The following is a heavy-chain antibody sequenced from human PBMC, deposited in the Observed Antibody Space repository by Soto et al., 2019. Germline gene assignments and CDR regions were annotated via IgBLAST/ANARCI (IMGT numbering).Heavy chain of an antibody. V-gene: IGHV5-51*01. D-gene: IGHD3-22*01. CDR1: EDNFTNYG. CDR2: IYPGDSDT. CDR3: ARLRYYDSSGYSRWPGMGV. J-gene: IGHJ6*02. Sequence: KICNRGAEDNFTNYGSGWVRKMTGKGLEWMGIIYPGDSDTRYSPSFQGQVTISADKSISTAYLQWSSLKASDTAMYYCARLRYYDSSGYSRWPGMGVWGEGTTGTVS.